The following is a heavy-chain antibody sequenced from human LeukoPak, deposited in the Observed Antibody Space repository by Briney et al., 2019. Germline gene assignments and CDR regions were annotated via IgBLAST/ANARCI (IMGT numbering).Heavy chain of an antibody. J-gene: IGHJ4*02. D-gene: IGHD6-13*01. V-gene: IGHV1-46*02. CDR2: INPTGTST. Sequence: ASVKVSCKASGYSFNSYYMYWVRQAPGQGLEWMGIINPTGTSTSYAQKFQGRVTMTRDTSTGTVYMELSSLRSEDTAVYYCARDLVPKLVQMTWYSWGQGTLVTVSS. CDR3: ARDLVPKLVQMTWYS. CDR1: GYSFNSYY.